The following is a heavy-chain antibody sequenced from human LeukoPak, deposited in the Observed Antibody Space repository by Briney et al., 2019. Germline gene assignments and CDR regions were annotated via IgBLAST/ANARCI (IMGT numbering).Heavy chain of an antibody. CDR3: ARVYDSSGYYLY. D-gene: IGHD3-22*01. CDR2: ISAYNGNT. J-gene: IGHJ4*02. Sequence: ASVKVSCKASGYTFTSYGISWVRQAPGQGLEWMGWISAYNGNTNYAQKFQGRVTMTRDTSTSTVYMELSSLRSEDTAVYYCARVYDSSGYYLYWGQGTLVTVSS. CDR1: GYTFTSYG. V-gene: IGHV1-18*01.